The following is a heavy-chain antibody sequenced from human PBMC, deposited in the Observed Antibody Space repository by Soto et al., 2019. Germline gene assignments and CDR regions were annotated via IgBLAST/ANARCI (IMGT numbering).Heavy chain of an antibody. V-gene: IGHV4-59*01. J-gene: IGHJ4*02. Sequence: QVQLQESGPGLVKPSETLSLTCTVSGGSISSYYWSWIRQPPGKGLEWIGYIYYSGSTNYNPSLKIRVTISVDTSKNQFSLKLSSVTAADTAVYYCARDGDGDYVLSYWGQGTLVTVSS. D-gene: IGHD4-17*01. CDR2: IYYSGST. CDR3: ARDGDGDYVLSY. CDR1: GGSISSYY.